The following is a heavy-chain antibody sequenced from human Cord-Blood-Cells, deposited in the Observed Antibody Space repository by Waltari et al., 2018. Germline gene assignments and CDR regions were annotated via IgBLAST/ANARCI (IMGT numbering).Heavy chain of an antibody. CDR3: ARGDVVPAAIIPDDGDSYYFYGMDV. D-gene: IGHD2-2*01. Sequence: QVQLVQSGAEVKKPGASVKVSCKASGYTFTGYYMHWVRQAPGQGLAWMGWINPNSGGTNYAQKFQGWVTMTRDTSISTAYMELSRLRSDDTAVYYCARGDVVPAAIIPDDGDSYYFYGMDVWGQGTTVTVSS. CDR1: GYTFTGYY. V-gene: IGHV1-2*04. J-gene: IGHJ6*02. CDR2: INPNSGGT.